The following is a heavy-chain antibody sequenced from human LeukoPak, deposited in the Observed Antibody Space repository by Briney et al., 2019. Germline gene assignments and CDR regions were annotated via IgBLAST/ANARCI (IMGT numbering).Heavy chain of an antibody. V-gene: IGHV3-23*01. CDR2: ISVGGGST. CDR1: GFTFDSYG. J-gene: IGHJ4*02. CDR3: ARCPQEIFDY. Sequence: PGGSLRLSCAASGFTFDSYGMSWVRQAPGKGLEWVSTISVGGGSTYYADSVKGRFTISRDNSKNTLYLQMNTLRAEDTAVYFCARCPQEIFDYWGQGTLVTVSS.